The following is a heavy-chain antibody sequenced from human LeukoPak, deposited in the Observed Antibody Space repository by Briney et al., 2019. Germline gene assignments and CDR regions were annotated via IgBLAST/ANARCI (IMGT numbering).Heavy chain of an antibody. J-gene: IGHJ6*03. CDR2: LYYSGNT. D-gene: IGHD3-22*01. V-gene: IGHV4-59*01. Sequence: PSETLSLTCTVSGASISSYYWSWIRQSPGKGLEGIGYLYYSGNTNYNPSLKSRVTISVDTSKNQFSLKLSSVTAADTAVYYCARGGDYYDSSGYLLRYYYYYMDVWGRGTTVTVSS. CDR3: ARGGDYYDSSGYLLRYYYYYMDV. CDR1: GASISSYY.